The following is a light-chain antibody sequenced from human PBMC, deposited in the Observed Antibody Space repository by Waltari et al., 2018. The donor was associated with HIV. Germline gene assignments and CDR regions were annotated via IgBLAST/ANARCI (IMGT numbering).Light chain of an antibody. Sequence: DIVMTQSPDSLAVSLGARVTINCKSSHSVLYTSNSNNYLAWYQQKPGQPPKLLIYWASTRESGVPDRFSGSGSGTEFTLTISSLQAEDVAVYYCQQYYSTPITFGQGTRLEIK. J-gene: IGKJ5*01. CDR1: HSVLYTSNSNNY. V-gene: IGKV4-1*01. CDR2: WAS. CDR3: QQYYSTPIT.